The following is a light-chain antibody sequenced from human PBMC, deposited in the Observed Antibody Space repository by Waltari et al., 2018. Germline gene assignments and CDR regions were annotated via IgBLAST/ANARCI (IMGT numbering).Light chain of an antibody. CDR2: YNSDSDK. CDR1: SAIYVGTNR. V-gene: IGLV5-45*02. Sequence: QAVLTQPSYLSASPGASASLTCTLRSAIYVGTNRIFSYQQKAGSPPQYLLRYNSDSDKQQGSGVPSRFSGSKDASANAGILLISGLQSEDEADYYCMIWHNSSWVFGGGTKVTVL. CDR3: MIWHNSSWV. J-gene: IGLJ3*02.